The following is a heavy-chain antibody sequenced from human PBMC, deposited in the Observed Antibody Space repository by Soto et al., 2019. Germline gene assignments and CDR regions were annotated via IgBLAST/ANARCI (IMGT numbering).Heavy chain of an antibody. CDR2: ISYDGSNK. Sequence: TGGSLRLSCAASGFTFSSYAMHWVRQAPGKGLEWVAVISYDGSNKYYADSVKGRFTISRDNSKNTLYLQMNSLRAEDTAVYYCARSTREITVTTCMDVWGQGTTVTVSS. D-gene: IGHD4-17*01. J-gene: IGHJ6*02. CDR1: GFTFSSYA. V-gene: IGHV3-30-3*01. CDR3: ARSTREITVTTCMDV.